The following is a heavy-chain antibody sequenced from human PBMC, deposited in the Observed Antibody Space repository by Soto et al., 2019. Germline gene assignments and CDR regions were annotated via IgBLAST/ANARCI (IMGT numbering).Heavy chain of an antibody. CDR3: ARDSSYCSSTSCYDVY. V-gene: IGHV3-21*01. CDR1: GFTFSSYS. D-gene: IGHD2-2*01. CDR2: ISSSSSYI. Sequence: GGSLRLSCAASGFTFSSYSMNWVRQAPGKGLEWVSSISSSSSYIYYADSVKGRFTISRDNAKNSLYLQMNSLRAEDTAVYYCARDSSYCSSTSCYDVYWGQGTLVTVSS. J-gene: IGHJ4*02.